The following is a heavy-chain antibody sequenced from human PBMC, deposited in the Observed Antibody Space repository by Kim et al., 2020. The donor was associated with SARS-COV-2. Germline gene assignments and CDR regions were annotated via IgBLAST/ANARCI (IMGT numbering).Heavy chain of an antibody. CDR2: IYYSGST. CDR1: GGSISSGGYY. V-gene: IGHV4-31*03. Sequence: SETLSLTCTVSGGSISSGGYYWSWIRQHPGKGLEWIGYIYYSGSTYYNPSLKSRVTISVDTSKNQFSLKLSSVTAADTAVYYCARRPKRLDTSRDGYNFDYWGQGTLVTVSS. D-gene: IGHD5-18*01. J-gene: IGHJ4*02. CDR3: ARRPKRLDTSRDGYNFDY.